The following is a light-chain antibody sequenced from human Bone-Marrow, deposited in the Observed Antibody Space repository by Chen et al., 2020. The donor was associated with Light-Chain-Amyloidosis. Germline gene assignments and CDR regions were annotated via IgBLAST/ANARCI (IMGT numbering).Light chain of an antibody. CDR1: QTISSNY. V-gene: IGKV3-20*01. CDR3: QRYGTSPLT. J-gene: IGKJ4*01. Sequence: EIVLTQSPCTLSLSPGEGANLSCRASQTISSNYLTWYQQKFGQAPRLLIYGSSSRATGIPDRFTGSGSGTDFTLTINRLEPEDFEMYYCQRYGTSPLTFGGGTKVEIK. CDR2: GSS.